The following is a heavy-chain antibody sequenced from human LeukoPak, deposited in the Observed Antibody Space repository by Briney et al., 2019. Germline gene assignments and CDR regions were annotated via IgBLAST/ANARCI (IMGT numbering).Heavy chain of an antibody. CDR2: IYHSGST. Sequence: SGTRSLTCAVSGGSISSSNWWCWVRQPPGKGLEWIGEIYHSGSTNYNPSLKSRATISVDKSKNQFSLKLSSVPAADTAVYYCARSYGSGNYFDYWGQGTLVTVSS. V-gene: IGHV4-4*02. CDR1: GGSISSSNW. J-gene: IGHJ4*02. D-gene: IGHD3-10*01. CDR3: ARSYGSGNYFDY.